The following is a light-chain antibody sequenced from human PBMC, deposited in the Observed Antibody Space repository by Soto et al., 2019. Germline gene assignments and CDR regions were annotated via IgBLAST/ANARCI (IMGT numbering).Light chain of an antibody. J-gene: IGLJ3*02. V-gene: IGLV2-8*01. Sequence: QSVLTQPPSASGSPGQSVTISCTGTSSDVGGYNYVSWYQQYPGRAPKLMIYEVTKRPSGVPDRFSGSKSGNTASLTVSGLQAEDEADYYCSSYAASNYFYVVFGGGTKLTVL. CDR2: EVT. CDR1: SSDVGGYNY. CDR3: SSYAASNYFYVV.